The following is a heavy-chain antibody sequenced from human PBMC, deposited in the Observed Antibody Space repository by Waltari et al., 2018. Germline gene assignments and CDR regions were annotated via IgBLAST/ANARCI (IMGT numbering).Heavy chain of an antibody. J-gene: IGHJ4*02. V-gene: IGHV1-2*06. CDR1: GYTFTGYY. Sequence: QVQLVQSGVEVKKPGASVKVSCKASGYTFTGYYMHWVRQAPGQGLEWMGRINPNSGGTNYAQKFQGRVTMTRDTSISTAYMELSRLRSDDTAVYYCARDPLRFRESPPFDYWGQGTLVTVSS. D-gene: IGHD3-10*01. CDR2: INPNSGGT. CDR3: ARDPLRFRESPPFDY.